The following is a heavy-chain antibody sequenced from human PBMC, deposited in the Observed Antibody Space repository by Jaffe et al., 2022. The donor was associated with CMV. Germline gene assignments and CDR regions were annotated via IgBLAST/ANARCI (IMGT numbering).Heavy chain of an antibody. CDR2: INPNNGFT. CDR3: AKEGRLESHTESHTGAFDI. J-gene: IGHJ3*02. V-gene: IGHV1-2*02. Sequence: QAQLVQSGAEVKNPGASVKVSCKASGYIFTGYYMHWVRQAPGQGLEYMGWINPNNGFTKNVQKFQGRVTMTRDTSINTAYMELRLRSDDTAVYYCAKEGRLESHTESHTGAFDIWGQGTMLTVSS. CDR1: GYIFTGYY.